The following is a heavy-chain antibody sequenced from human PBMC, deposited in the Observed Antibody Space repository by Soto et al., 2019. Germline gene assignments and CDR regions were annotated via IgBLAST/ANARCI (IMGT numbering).Heavy chain of an antibody. V-gene: IGHV6-1*01. CDR1: GDSVSSNSAA. Sequence: SQTLSLTCAISGDSVSSNSAAWNWIRQSPSRGLEWLGRTYYRSKWYNDYAVSVKSRITINPDTSKNQFSLQLNSVTPEDTAVYYCARDIGDCTNGVCSDDAFDIWGQGTMVTVSS. D-gene: IGHD2-8*01. CDR2: TYYRSKWYN. CDR3: ARDIGDCTNGVCSDDAFDI. J-gene: IGHJ3*02.